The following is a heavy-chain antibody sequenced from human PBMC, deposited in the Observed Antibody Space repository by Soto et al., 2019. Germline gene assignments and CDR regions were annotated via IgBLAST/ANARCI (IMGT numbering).Heavy chain of an antibody. CDR1: GGSISSGDYY. CDR3: AREGFAVSTRWFDP. V-gene: IGHV4-30-4*01. Sequence: SETLSLTCTVSGGSISSGDYYWSWIRHPPGKGLEWIGYIYYSGSTYYTPSLKSRVTISVDTTKNPFSLKLSSVTAADTAVYYCAREGFAVSTRWFDPWGQGTLVTVSS. D-gene: IGHD3-10*01. CDR2: IYYSGST. J-gene: IGHJ5*02.